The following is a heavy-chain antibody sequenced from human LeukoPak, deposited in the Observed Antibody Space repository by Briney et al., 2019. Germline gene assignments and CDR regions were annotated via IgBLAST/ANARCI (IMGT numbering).Heavy chain of an antibody. CDR2: IYYSGST. Sequence: SETLSLTCTVSGGSINNYYWSWIRQPPGKALEWIGYIYYSGSTNYNHSFKSRVTISVDRSKNQFSLKLSSVTAADTAVYYCARGGYSGYDPDLFDFWGQGTLVTVSS. CDR3: ARGGYSGYDPDLFDF. J-gene: IGHJ4*02. V-gene: IGHV4-59*08. CDR1: GGSINNYY. D-gene: IGHD5-12*01.